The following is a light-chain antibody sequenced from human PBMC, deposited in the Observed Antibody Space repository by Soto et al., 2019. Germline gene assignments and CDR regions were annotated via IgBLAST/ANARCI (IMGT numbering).Light chain of an antibody. CDR3: QQRNIWPPVP. CDR1: PSVTNF. Sequence: EIVLTQSPATLSLSPGERATLSCRASPSVTNFLAWYQQKPGQAPRLLIYGAFNRATGIPARFSCSGSGTDFTLTISSLEPEDSAIYYCQQRNIWPPVPFGQGTRLEIK. J-gene: IGKJ5*01. CDR2: GAF. V-gene: IGKV3-11*01.